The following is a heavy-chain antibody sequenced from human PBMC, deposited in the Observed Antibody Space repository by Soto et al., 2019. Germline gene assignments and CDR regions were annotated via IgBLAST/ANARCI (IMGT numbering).Heavy chain of an antibody. D-gene: IGHD5-12*01. V-gene: IGHV4-30-4*08. J-gene: IGHJ3*02. CDR3: ARVTRDGYNFIAFDI. CDR2: IYYSGST. CDR1: GGSISSGGYY. Sequence: QVQLQESGPGLVKPSQTLSLTCTVSGGSISSGGYYWSWIRQHPGKGLEWIGYIYYSGSTYYNPSLKSRVTISVDTSKNQFSLKLSSVTAADTAVYYCARVTRDGYNFIAFDIWGQGTMVTVSS.